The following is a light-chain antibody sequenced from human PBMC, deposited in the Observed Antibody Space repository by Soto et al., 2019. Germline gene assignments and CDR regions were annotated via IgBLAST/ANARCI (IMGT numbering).Light chain of an antibody. J-gene: IGKJ1*01. V-gene: IGKV3-20*01. CDR3: QQYDNSVWT. CDR1: QSVSTNN. CDR2: GAS. Sequence: IVLTQSPGTLSSSPWERATLSCRASQSVSTNNLAWYQQRPGQAPRLLIYGASTRANGIPDRFSGSGSGTDFTLTISRLEPEDLAVYYCQQYDNSVWTFGQGTKVDIK.